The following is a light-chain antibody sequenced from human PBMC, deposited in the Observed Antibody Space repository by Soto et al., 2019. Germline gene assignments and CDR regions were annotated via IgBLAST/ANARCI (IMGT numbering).Light chain of an antibody. Sequence: EIVLTQSPGTLSLSPGERATLSCRASQSVTSPFLAWYQQKPGQPPRLLIYSASGRASGIPDRFSGSGSGTDFTLTISSLEPEDSAVYYCQQYGSSPSTFGQGTKVDIK. CDR2: SAS. CDR1: QSVTSPF. J-gene: IGKJ1*01. V-gene: IGKV3-20*01. CDR3: QQYGSSPST.